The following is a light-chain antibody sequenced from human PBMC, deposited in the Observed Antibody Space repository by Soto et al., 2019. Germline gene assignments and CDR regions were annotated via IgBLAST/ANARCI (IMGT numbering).Light chain of an antibody. J-gene: IGLJ2*01. Sequence: QSVLTQPASVSGSPGKSITISCTGTSSDVGAYNYVSWYQQHPGKAPKLMIYAVSNRPSGVSSRFSGYKSGNTASLTISGLQTDDEADYYCSSYTRSTTLVVFGGGTKLTV. CDR1: SSDVGAYNY. CDR3: SSYTRSTTLVV. V-gene: IGLV2-14*03. CDR2: AVS.